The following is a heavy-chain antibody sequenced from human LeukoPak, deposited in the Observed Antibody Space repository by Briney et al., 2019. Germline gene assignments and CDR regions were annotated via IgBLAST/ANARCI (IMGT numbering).Heavy chain of an antibody. CDR1: GYNFSSYA. D-gene: IGHD5-18*01. CDR3: ARVQGRYSYGSGFDS. V-gene: IGHV3-30*04. J-gene: IGHJ4*02. CDR2: ISYDGSNK. Sequence: PGGSLRLSCAASGYNFSSYAMHWVRQAPGKGREWVAVISYDGSNKYYADSVKGRYTISRDNSKNTLYLQMNSLRAEDTAVYYCARVQGRYSYGSGFDSWGQGTLVTVSS.